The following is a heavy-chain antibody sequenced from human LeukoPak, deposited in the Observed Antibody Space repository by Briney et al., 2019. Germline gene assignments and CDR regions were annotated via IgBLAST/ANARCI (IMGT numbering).Heavy chain of an antibody. D-gene: IGHD3-3*01. Sequence: ASVKVSCKASGYTFTSYDINWVRQATGQGLEWMGWMNPNSGNTGYAQKFQGRVTMTRNTSISTAYMELSSLRSEDTAVYYCARESPLGVVDYGMDVWSQGTTVTVSS. CDR1: GYTFTSYD. CDR3: ARESPLGVVDYGMDV. CDR2: MNPNSGNT. J-gene: IGHJ6*02. V-gene: IGHV1-8*01.